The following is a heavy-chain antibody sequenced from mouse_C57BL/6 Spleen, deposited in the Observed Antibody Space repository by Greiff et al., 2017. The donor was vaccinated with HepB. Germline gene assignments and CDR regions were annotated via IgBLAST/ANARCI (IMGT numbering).Heavy chain of an antibody. V-gene: IGHV5-17*01. CDR3: ARPGSSWYFDV. J-gene: IGHJ1*03. CDR1: GFTFSDYG. CDR2: ISSGSSTI. Sequence: VQLKESGGGLVKPGGSLKLSCAASGFTFSDYGMHWVRQAPEKGLEWVAYISSGSSTIYYADTVKGRFTISRDNAKNTLFLQMTSLRSEDTAMYYCARPGSSWYFDVWGTGTTVTVSS. D-gene: IGHD1-1*01.